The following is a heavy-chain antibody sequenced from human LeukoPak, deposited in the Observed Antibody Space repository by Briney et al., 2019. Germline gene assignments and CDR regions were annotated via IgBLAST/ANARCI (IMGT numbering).Heavy chain of an antibody. Sequence: GGSLRLSCAASGFTFSSFEMNWVRQAPGKGLEWVSYISYSGSTIYYADSVKGRFTISRDNAKNSLYLQMNSLRAEDTAVYYCAREPSGYCSSTSCCHWFDPWGQGTLVTVSS. D-gene: IGHD2-2*03. CDR3: AREPSGYCSSTSCCHWFDP. V-gene: IGHV3-48*03. CDR1: GFTFSSFE. J-gene: IGHJ5*02. CDR2: ISYSGSTI.